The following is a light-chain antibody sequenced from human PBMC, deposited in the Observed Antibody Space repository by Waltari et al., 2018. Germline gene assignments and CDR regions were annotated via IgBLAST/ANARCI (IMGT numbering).Light chain of an antibody. Sequence: EIVMTQSPATLSMSPGERATLSCRASQSVSSNLAWHQHQPGQAPRLLIYETSTRATGVPARFSGSGSGTEFTLTISSLQSEDFAVYYCQQYSDWPTFGQGTKVEIK. CDR2: ETS. CDR1: QSVSSN. J-gene: IGKJ1*01. CDR3: QQYSDWPT. V-gene: IGKV3-15*01.